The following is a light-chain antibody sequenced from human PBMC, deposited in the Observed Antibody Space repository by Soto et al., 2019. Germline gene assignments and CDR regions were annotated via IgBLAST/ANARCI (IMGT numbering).Light chain of an antibody. V-gene: IGLV1-44*01. J-gene: IGLJ2*01. CDR2: STN. CDR3: AAWYDDLNGVVV. CDR1: SSNIGSTT. Sequence: QSVLTQPPSASGPPGQRITISCSGSSSNIGSTTVNWYQQVPGTAPKLLIDSTNQRPSGVPDRFSGSKSGTSASLAISGLQSDDEADYYCAAWYDDLNGVVVFGGGTKLTVL.